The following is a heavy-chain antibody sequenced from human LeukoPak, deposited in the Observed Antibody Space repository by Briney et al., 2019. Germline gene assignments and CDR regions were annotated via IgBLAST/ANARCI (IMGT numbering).Heavy chain of an antibody. CDR1: GGSINSPNYY. CDR2: IYYNGRT. CDR3: ARTFSDVTGYYDVFEI. D-gene: IGHD3-9*01. J-gene: IGHJ3*02. Sequence: KASETLSLTCSVSGGSINSPNYYWGWIRQPPGKGLEWVGSIYYNGRTYYTPSLRSRLTISIDTSSNQFSLRLSSMTAADTAVFYCARTFSDVTGYYDVFEIWGQGTMAIVSS. V-gene: IGHV4-39*01.